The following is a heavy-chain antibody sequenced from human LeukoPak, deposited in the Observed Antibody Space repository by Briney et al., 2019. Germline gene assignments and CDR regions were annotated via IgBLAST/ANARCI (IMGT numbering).Heavy chain of an antibody. CDR3: AKAALSRDFWSRNYYYMDV. CDR2: ISGSGGST. V-gene: IGHV3-23*01. J-gene: IGHJ6*03. D-gene: IGHD3-3*01. Sequence: SGGSLRLSCAASGFTFSSYAMSCVRQAPGKGLEWVSAISGSGGSTYYADSVKGRFTISTDNSKDTLYLQMNSLRAEDTAVYYCAKAALSRDFWSRNYYYMDVWGKGTTVTVSS. CDR1: GFTFSSYA.